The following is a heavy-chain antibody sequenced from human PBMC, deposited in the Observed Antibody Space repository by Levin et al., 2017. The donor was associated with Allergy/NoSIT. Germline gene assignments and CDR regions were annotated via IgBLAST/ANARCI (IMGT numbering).Heavy chain of an antibody. CDR1: GFSLSTSGVG. CDR3: AHRRPVSSTWDGGWLDP. J-gene: IGHJ5*02. V-gene: IGHV2-5*02. D-gene: IGHD2-2*01. Sequence: SGPTLVKPTQTLTLTCTFSGFSLSTSGVGVGWIRQPPGKALEWLAFIYWDDDKRYNPSLKSRLTITTDTSKNQVVLTLTNMDPVDTATYYCAHRRPVSSTWDGGWLDPWGQGTLVTVSS. CDR2: IYWDDDK.